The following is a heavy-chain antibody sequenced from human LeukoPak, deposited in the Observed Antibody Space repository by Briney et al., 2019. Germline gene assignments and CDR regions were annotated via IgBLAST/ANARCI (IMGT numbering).Heavy chain of an antibody. Sequence: ASVKVSCKASGYTLTTYYMHWARQAPGQGLEWMGIINPSGGSTTYAQKFQGRVTMTRDTSTSTVYMELSSLRSEDTAVYYCARARTEGAFDIWGQGTMVTVSS. J-gene: IGHJ3*02. CDR3: ARARTEGAFDI. CDR1: GYTLTTYY. D-gene: IGHD1-14*01. V-gene: IGHV1-46*01. CDR2: INPSGGST.